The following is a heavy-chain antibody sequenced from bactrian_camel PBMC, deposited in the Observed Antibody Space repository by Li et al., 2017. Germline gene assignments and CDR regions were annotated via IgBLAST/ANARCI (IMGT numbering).Heavy chain of an antibody. J-gene: IGHJ4*01. D-gene: IGHD1*01. V-gene: IGHV3S31*01. CDR1: GLTYSAYC. CDR3: AADAPDAGGKLNVAAECGWFEYNY. Sequence: VQLVESGGGSVDSGGSLRLSCTVSGLTYSAYCMGWFRQGQGKAREGVAAIYTAGDNAYSADSVKGRFTISQDNAKNTVYLQMNSLKPEDTAVYYCAADAPDAGGKLNVAAECGWFEYNYWGQGTQVTVS. CDR2: IYTAGDNA.